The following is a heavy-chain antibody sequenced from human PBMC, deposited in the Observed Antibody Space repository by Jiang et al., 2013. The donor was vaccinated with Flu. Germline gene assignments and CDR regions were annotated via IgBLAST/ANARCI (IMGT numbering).Heavy chain of an antibody. V-gene: IGHV3-30*02. J-gene: IGHJ6*02. CDR2: IRYDGSNK. CDR3: AKEEQLVHPGSYYYYGMDV. Sequence: VRQAPGKGLEWVAFIRYDGSNKYYADSVKGRFTISRDNSKNTLYLQMNSLRAEDTAVYYCAKEEQLVHPGSYYYYGMDVWGQGTTVTVSS. D-gene: IGHD6-13*01.